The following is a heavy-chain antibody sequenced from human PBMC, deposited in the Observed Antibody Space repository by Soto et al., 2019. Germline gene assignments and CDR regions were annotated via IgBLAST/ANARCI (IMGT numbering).Heavy chain of an antibody. Sequence: QVQLRESGPGLVKPSQTLSLTCTVSGGSINSGGYYWNWIXQHPGKGLEWIGYMYYSGSTYYNPFLRSRVIXXXXXXXXXXXXXXXXXXXXXXXXXXXXXXXXXXXXXXXWVFDYWGQGTLVNVSS. CDR2: MYYSGST. J-gene: IGHJ4*02. CDR1: GGSINSGGYY. V-gene: IGHV4-31*03. CDR3: XXXXXXXXXXXXXWVFDY.